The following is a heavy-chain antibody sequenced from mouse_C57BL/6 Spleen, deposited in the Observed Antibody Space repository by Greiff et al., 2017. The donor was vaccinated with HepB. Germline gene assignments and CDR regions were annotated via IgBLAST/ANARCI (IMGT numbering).Heavy chain of an antibody. CDR1: GYTFTSYW. D-gene: IGHD2-2*01. Sequence: VQLQQSGAELVKPGASVKMSCKASGYTFTSYWITWVKQRPGQGLEWIGDIYPGSGSTNYNEKFKSKATLTVDPSSSTAYMQLSSLTSEDSAVYYCAKSFYYGYDEGYYYAMDYWGQGTSVTVSS. V-gene: IGHV1-55*01. CDR3: AKSFYYGYDEGYYYAMDY. J-gene: IGHJ4*01. CDR2: IYPGSGST.